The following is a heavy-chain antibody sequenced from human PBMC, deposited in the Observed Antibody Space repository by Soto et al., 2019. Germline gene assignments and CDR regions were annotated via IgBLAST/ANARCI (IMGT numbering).Heavy chain of an antibody. CDR2: ISYDGSNK. V-gene: IGHV3-30-3*01. J-gene: IGHJ6*02. CDR1: GFTFSSYA. D-gene: IGHD3-3*01. CDR3: ARDANPLYDFWSGTILRGPQYYGMDV. Sequence: PGGSLSLSWGSSGFTFSSYARHWVRQAPGKGLEWVAVISYDGSNKYYADSVKGRFTISRDNSKNTLYLQMNSLRAEDTAVYYCARDANPLYDFWSGTILRGPQYYGMDVWGQGTTVNVSS.